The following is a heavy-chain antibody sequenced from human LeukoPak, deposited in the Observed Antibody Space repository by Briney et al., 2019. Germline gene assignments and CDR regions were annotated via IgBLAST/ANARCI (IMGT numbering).Heavy chain of an antibody. D-gene: IGHD3-22*01. V-gene: IGHV4-4*07. CDR1: GGSISSYY. J-gene: IGHJ4*02. Sequence: SETLSLTCTVSGGSISSYYWSWIRQPAGKGLEWIGRIYTSGSTNYNPSLKSRVTISVDTSKNQFSLKLSSVTAADTAVYYCARDPHYYDSSGYYYYFDYWGQGTLVTVSS. CDR3: ARDPHYYDSSGYYYYFDY. CDR2: IYTSGST.